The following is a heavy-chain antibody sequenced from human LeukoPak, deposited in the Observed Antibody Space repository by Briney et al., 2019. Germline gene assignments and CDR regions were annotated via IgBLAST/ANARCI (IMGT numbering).Heavy chain of an antibody. CDR1: GFTFSSYW. D-gene: IGHD1-14*01. CDR3: ARSNQADDY. J-gene: IGHJ4*02. V-gene: IGHV3-74*01. Sequence: GTSLRLSCAASGFTFSSYWMRWVRQVPGKGLVWVARINPGGSSRTYADSVKGRFTISRDNAKNTLYLQMDSLRAEDTGVYYCARSNQADDYWGQGTLVTVSS. CDR2: INPGGSSR.